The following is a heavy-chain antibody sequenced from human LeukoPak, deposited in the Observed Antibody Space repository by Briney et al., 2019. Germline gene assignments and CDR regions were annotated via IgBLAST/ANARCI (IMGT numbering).Heavy chain of an antibody. Sequence: GGSLRLSCAASGFTFSSYWMTWVRQTPGKGLEWVSGINWNGGSTGYADSVKGRFTISRDNAKNSLYLQMNSLRAEDTALYYCARDVVAGNSYYFDYWGQGTLVTVSS. CDR3: ARDVVAGNSYYFDY. CDR2: INWNGGST. D-gene: IGHD6-19*01. V-gene: IGHV3-20*04. CDR1: GFTFSSYW. J-gene: IGHJ4*02.